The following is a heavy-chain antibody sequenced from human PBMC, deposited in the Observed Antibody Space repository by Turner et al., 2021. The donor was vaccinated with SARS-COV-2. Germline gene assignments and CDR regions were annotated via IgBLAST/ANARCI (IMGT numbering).Heavy chain of an antibody. D-gene: IGHD7-27*01. CDR3: ATTPNWVFTPY. J-gene: IGHJ4*02. CDR2: GHSSGTA. V-gene: IGHV4-39*01. CDR1: GDSISSTTYY. Sequence: QLQLQESGPGLVKPSETLSLACTVSGDSISSTTYYWGWIRQPPGKGLGWIGSGHSSGTAFYNPSLKSRFTISLDTSNNQFSLRLTSVTAADTAVYYCATTPNWVFTPYWGQGALVIVSS.